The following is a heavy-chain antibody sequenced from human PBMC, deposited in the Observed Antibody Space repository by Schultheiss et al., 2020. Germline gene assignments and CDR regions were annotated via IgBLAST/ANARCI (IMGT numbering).Heavy chain of an antibody. J-gene: IGHJ4*02. CDR1: GGSFSGYY. D-gene: IGHD6-19*01. V-gene: IGHV4-4*07. Sequence: SQTLSLTCAVYGGSFSGYYWSWIRQPPGKGLEWIGRIYTSGSTNYNPSLKSRVTISVDTSKNQFSLKLSSVTAADTAVYYCARDRGVAGTADYWGQGTLVTVSS. CDR2: IYTSGST. CDR3: ARDRGVAGTADY.